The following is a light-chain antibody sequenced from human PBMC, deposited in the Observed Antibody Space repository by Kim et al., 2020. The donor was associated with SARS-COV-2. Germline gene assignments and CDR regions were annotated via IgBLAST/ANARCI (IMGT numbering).Light chain of an antibody. J-gene: IGLJ2*01. CDR1: SLRSYY. V-gene: IGLV3-19*01. CDR3: NSRDSSGNQLV. CDR2: GKN. Sequence: SSELTQDPAVSVALGQTVRITCQGDSLRSYYASWYQQKPGQAPVLVIYGKNNRPSGIPDRFSGSSSGNTASLTITGAQAEDEADYYCNSRDSSGNQLVF.